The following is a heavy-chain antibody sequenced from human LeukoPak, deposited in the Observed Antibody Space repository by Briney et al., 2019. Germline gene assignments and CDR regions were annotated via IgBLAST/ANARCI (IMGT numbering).Heavy chain of an antibody. CDR3: ARDRVAAAFFDY. CDR1: GGSISSGGYY. D-gene: IGHD6-13*01. J-gene: IGHJ4*02. Sequence: PSQTLYLTCTVSGGSISSGGYYWSWIRQHPGKGLEWIGYIYYSGSTYYNPFLKSRVTISVDTSKNQFSLKLSSVTAADTAVYYCARDRVAAAFFDYWGQGTLVTVSS. CDR2: IYYSGST. V-gene: IGHV4-31*03.